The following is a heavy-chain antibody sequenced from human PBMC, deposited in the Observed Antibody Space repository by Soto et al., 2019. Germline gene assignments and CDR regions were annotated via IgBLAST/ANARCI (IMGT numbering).Heavy chain of an antibody. V-gene: IGHV3-23*01. CDR1: GFTFSSYS. Sequence: GGSLRLSCAASGFTFSSYSMSWIRQAPGKWLEWVSGFRSSGDDGTTYYADSVKGRFTISRDNSKNTLFLQMNSLRAEDTAIYYCAKKVNSGSGSQYFDYWGQGXLVTVYS. D-gene: IGHD3-10*01. CDR2: FRSSGDDGTT. CDR3: AKKVNSGSGSQYFDY. J-gene: IGHJ4*02.